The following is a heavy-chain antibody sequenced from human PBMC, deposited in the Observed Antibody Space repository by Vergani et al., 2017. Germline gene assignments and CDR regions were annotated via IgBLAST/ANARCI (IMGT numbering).Heavy chain of an antibody. D-gene: IGHD3-22*01. V-gene: IGHV4-59*01. Sequence: QVQLQESGPGLVKPSETLSLTCTVSGSSISSYYWSWIRQPPGKGLEWIGYIYYSGSTNYNPSLKSRVTISVDTSKNQFSLKLSSVTAADTAVYYCARDAHDSSGYYFNDAFDIWGQGTMVTVS. J-gene: IGHJ3*02. CDR3: ARDAHDSSGYYFNDAFDI. CDR2: IYYSGST. CDR1: GSSISSYY.